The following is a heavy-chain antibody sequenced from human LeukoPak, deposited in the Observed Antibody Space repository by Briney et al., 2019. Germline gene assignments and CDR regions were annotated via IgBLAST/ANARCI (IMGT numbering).Heavy chain of an antibody. Sequence: GSLRLSCAASGLTFSSYSMNWVRQAPGKGLEWVSSISSSSSYIYYADSVKGRFTISRDNAKNSLYLQMNSLRAEDTAVYYCARRTRYDSSGDFDYWGQGTLVTVSS. D-gene: IGHD3-22*01. CDR2: ISSSSSYI. V-gene: IGHV3-21*01. CDR1: GLTFSSYS. CDR3: ARRTRYDSSGDFDY. J-gene: IGHJ4*02.